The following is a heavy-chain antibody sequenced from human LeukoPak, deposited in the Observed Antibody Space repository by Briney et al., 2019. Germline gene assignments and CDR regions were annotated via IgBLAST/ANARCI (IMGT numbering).Heavy chain of an antibody. D-gene: IGHD3-22*01. V-gene: IGHV1-2*02. CDR2: INPNSGGT. J-gene: IGHJ4*02. CDR3: ASEYYYENSGYYPFDY. CDR1: GYTLTGYY. Sequence: ASVKVPCKASGYTLTGYYMHWVRQAPGQGLEWMGWINPNSGGTNYAQKFQGRVTMTRDTSISTAYMELSRLRSDDTAVYYCASEYYYENSGYYPFDYWGQGSLVTVSS.